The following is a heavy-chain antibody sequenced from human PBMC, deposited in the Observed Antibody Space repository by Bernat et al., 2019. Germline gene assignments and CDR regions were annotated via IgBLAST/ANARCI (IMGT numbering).Heavy chain of an antibody. J-gene: IGHJ6*02. CDR3: AKDYCGGDSYTYYYYGMDV. D-gene: IGHD2-21*02. CDR1: GFTFDDYT. V-gene: IGHV3-43*01. CDR2: ISWGGGTT. Sequence: EVQLVESGGVVVQPGGSLRLSCAASGFTFDDYTMHWVRQAPGKGLEWVSLISWGGGTTNEADTVKGRFTISRANSKNSLYLQMNSLRTEDTALYYCAKDYCGGDSYTYYYYGMDVWGQGTTVTVSS.